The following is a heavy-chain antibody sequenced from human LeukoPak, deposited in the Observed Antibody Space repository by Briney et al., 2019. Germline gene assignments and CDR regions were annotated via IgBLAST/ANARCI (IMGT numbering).Heavy chain of an antibody. Sequence: GASVKVSCNASGYTFTTSGTSWVRQAPGQGLEWVGWISAYNGNTNYAQKLQGRVTMATDTSTSTAYMELRSLRSDDTAVYYCARVGNSGSSGSKAFDYWGQGTLVTVSS. D-gene: IGHD3-22*01. CDR1: GYTFTTSG. CDR3: ARVGNSGSSGSKAFDY. V-gene: IGHV1-18*01. J-gene: IGHJ4*02. CDR2: ISAYNGNT.